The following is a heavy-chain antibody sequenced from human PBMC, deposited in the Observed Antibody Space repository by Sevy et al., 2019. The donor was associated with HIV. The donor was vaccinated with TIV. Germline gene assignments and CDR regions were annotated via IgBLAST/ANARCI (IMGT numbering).Heavy chain of an antibody. CDR3: ARPGPYTSGYPSDY. V-gene: IGHV3-23*01. CDR1: GFTFSTYA. J-gene: IGHJ4*02. CDR2: ISASGGDT. D-gene: IGHD3-22*01. Sequence: GGSLRLSCAASGFTFSTYAMSWVRQAPGKGLEWVSAISASGGDTYYADSVKDRFTISRDNSKNTLFLQMNSLRAGDTALYYCARPGPYTSGYPSDYWGQGTLVTVSS.